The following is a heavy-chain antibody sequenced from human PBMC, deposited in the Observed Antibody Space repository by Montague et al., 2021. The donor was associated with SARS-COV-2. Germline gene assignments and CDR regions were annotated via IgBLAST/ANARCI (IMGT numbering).Heavy chain of an antibody. CDR3: AGSRSLGCGLSLHSWCFDY. J-gene: IGHJ4*02. D-gene: IGHD2-21*01. CDR1: GGSITSNY. CDR2: INHSCST. Sequence: SETLSLTCTVSGGSITSNYWSWIWQPPAQRLEWIGYINHSCSTSSNSYFRRRVTISVYTSQSQFSLKLSSVSAADTAVSYCAGSRSLGCGLSLHSWCFDYWGQGTLVTVTS. V-gene: IGHV4-59*13.